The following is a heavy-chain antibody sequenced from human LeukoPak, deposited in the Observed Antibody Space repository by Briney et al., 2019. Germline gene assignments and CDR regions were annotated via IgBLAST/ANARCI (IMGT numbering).Heavy chain of an antibody. CDR2: INAGNSNT. CDR1: GYTFTGYT. Sequence: GASVKVSCRASGYTFTGYTIHWVRQAPGQRLEWMGWINAGNSNTKYSQKLQGRVIITRDTSASTAYMELSSLRSEDTAMYYCARSYGDYSHFDYWGQGTLVTVSS. CDR3: ARSYGDYSHFDY. D-gene: IGHD4-17*01. J-gene: IGHJ4*02. V-gene: IGHV1-3*01.